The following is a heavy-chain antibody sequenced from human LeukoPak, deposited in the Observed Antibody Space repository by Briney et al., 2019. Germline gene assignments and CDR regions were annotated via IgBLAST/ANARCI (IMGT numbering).Heavy chain of an antibody. CDR3: AREGLWYQIIDY. V-gene: IGHV4-4*07. D-gene: IGHD4/OR15-4a*01. J-gene: IGHJ4*02. CDR2: IYASGST. CDR1: GGSISSYY. Sequence: SETLSLTCTVSGGSISSYYWSWIRQPAGKGLEWIGRIYASGSTNYNPSLKSRVTMSVDTSKNQFSLKLSSVTAADTAVYYCAREGLWYQIIDYWGQGTLVTVSS.